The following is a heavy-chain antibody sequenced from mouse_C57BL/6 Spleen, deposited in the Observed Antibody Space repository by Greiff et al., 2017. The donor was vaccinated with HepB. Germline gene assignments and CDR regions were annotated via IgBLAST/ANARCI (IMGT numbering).Heavy chain of an antibody. CDR2: INPNNGGT. D-gene: IGHD3-2*02. Sequence: VQLQQSGPELVKPGASVKMSCKASGYTFTDYNMHWVKQSHGKSLEWIGYINPNNGGTSYNQKFKGKATLTVNKSSSTAYMELRSLTSGDFAVYFGAKQLRGGAMDYWGQGTSVTVSS. J-gene: IGHJ4*01. V-gene: IGHV1-22*01. CDR3: AKQLRGGAMDY. CDR1: GYTFTDYN.